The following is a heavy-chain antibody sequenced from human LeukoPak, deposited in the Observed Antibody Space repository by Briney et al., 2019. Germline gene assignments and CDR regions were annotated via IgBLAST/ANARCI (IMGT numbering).Heavy chain of an antibody. V-gene: IGHV4-34*01. CDR3: ARKGAYYYYMDV. CDR1: GGSISSYC. CDR2: INHSGST. D-gene: IGHD3-16*01. Sequence: SGTLSLTCTVSGGSISSYCWSWIRQPPGKGLEWIGEINHSGSTNYNPSLKSRVTISVDTSKNQFSLKLSSVTAADTAVYYCARKGAYYYYMDVWGKGTTVTVSS. J-gene: IGHJ6*03.